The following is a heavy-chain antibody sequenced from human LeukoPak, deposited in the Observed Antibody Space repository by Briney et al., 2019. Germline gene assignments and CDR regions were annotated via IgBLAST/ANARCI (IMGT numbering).Heavy chain of an antibody. Sequence: SETLSLTCTVFGGSFTDYFWTWIRHSPGKGLEWIGEIDDYTGDTNYNPSLNSRVSISLEKSKNQFSLELRSVTAADTAVYYCARGRIAKIVVVHSFSYGMDVWGQGTTVTVSS. CDR1: GGSFTDYF. CDR3: ARGRIAKIVVVHSFSYGMDV. V-gene: IGHV4-34*01. D-gene: IGHD3-22*01. J-gene: IGHJ6*02. CDR2: IDDYTGDT.